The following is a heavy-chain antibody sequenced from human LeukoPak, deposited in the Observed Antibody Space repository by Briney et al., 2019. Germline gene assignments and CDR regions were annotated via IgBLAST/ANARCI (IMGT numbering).Heavy chain of an antibody. V-gene: IGHV3-30*03. CDR3: ARALNLLDPVTLDY. CDR1: GFSFSSYG. CDR2: ISFDGNIK. Sequence: PGRSLRLSCAASGFSFSSYGVHWVRQAPGKGLEWVAVISFDGNIKYYADSVKGRFTISRDNSKNTLYLQMNSLRAEDTAVYYCARALNLLDPVTLDYWGQGTLVTVSS. J-gene: IGHJ4*02. D-gene: IGHD1-1*01.